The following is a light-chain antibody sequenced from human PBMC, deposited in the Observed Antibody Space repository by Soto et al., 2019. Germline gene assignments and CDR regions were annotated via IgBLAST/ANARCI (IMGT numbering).Light chain of an antibody. CDR1: SRDFGGYNY. Sequence: CVRTHPASGSWAPGEGLPIPCPGNSRDFGGYNYVSWYQQHPGKAPKLMIYDVSKRPSGVSNRFSGSKSGNTASPTISGFQAEDEADYYCSSYPSSSNPYVFGTGTKVTVL. CDR2: DVS. J-gene: IGLJ1*01. V-gene: IGLV2-14*01. CDR3: SSYPSSSNPYV.